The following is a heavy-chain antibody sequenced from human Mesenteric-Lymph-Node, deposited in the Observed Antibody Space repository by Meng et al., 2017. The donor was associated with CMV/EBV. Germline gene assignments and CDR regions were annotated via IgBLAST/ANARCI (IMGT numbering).Heavy chain of an antibody. CDR1: GFTFSSYW. D-gene: IGHD4-23*01. CDR3: AKDLHMTTVGLDY. Sequence: GESLKISCAASGFTFSSYWMSWVRQAPGKGLEWVANIKQDGSEKYYVDSVKGRFTISRDNAKNSLYLQMNSLRAEDTAVYYCAKDLHMTTVGLDYWGQGTLVTVSS. V-gene: IGHV3-7*01. CDR2: IKQDGSEK. J-gene: IGHJ4*02.